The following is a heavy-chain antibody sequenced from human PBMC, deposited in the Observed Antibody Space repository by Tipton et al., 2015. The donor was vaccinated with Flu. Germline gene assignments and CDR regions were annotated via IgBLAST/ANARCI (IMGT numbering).Heavy chain of an antibody. Sequence: TLSLTCAVYGGSFSGCYWSWIRQPPGKGLEWIGEINHSGSTNYNPSLKSRVTISVDTSKNQFSLKLSSVTAADTAVYYCARAPNRGYSYGTRFDYWGQGTLVTVSS. CDR3: ARAPNRGYSYGTRFDY. D-gene: IGHD5-18*01. CDR2: INHSGST. J-gene: IGHJ4*02. CDR1: GGSFSGCY. V-gene: IGHV4-34*01.